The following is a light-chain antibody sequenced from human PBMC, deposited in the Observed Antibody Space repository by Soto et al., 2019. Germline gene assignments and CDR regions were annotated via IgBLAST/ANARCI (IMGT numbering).Light chain of an antibody. J-gene: IGLJ1*01. Sequence: QSALTQPASVSGSPGQSITISCTGTSSDVGSPYNYVSWFQQHSGKAPKLMIYDISNRPSGISNRFSGSKSGNTASLTISGLQAEDEGDYYCSSYTTTDTYVFGPGTKLTVL. CDR2: DIS. CDR1: SSDVGSPYNY. CDR3: SSYTTTDTYV. V-gene: IGLV2-14*03.